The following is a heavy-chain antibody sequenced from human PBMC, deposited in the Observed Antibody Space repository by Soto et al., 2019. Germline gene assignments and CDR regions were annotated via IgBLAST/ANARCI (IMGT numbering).Heavy chain of an antibody. D-gene: IGHD5-18*01. V-gene: IGHV3-33*06. Sequence: KGLEWVAVIWYDGSNKYYADSVKGRFTISRDTSNNTLYLQMNSLRAEDTALYYCAKDRGYTYVGLWYSALWGRGTLVTVSS. CDR2: IWYDGSNK. CDR3: AKDRGYTYVGLWYSAL. J-gene: IGHJ2*01.